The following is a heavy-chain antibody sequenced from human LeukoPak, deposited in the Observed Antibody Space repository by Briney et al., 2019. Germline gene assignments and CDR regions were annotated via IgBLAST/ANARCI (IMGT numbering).Heavy chain of an antibody. V-gene: IGHV1-18*01. Sequence: ASVKVSCKASGYTFTSYGISWVRQAPGQGLEWMGWISVYNGNTNYAQKLQGRVTMTTDTSTSTAYMELRSLRSGDTAVYYCAGDRRRQLVMDVWGKGTTVTVSS. J-gene: IGHJ6*03. CDR2: ISVYNGNT. CDR1: GYTFTSYG. D-gene: IGHD6-6*01. CDR3: AGDRRRQLVMDV.